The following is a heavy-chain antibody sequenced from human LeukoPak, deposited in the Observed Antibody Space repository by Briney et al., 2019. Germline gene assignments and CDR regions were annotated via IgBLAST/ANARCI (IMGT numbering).Heavy chain of an antibody. CDR1: GYTFTSYG. CDR2: ISAYNGNT. V-gene: IGHV1-18*04. CDR3: ARLVGSGSQLLPDY. D-gene: IGHD2-15*01. Sequence: ASVKVSCKASGYTFTSYGISWVRQAPGQGLEWMGWISAYNGNTNYAQKLRGRVTMTTDTSTSTAYMELRSLRSDDTAVYYCARLVGSGSQLLPDYWGQGTLVTVSS. J-gene: IGHJ4*02.